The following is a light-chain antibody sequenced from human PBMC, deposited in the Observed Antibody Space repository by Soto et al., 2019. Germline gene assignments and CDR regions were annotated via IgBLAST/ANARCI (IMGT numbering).Light chain of an antibody. CDR2: EVN. CDR3: SSYTGSNDVV. J-gene: IGLJ2*01. CDR1: SSAVAGYNY. Sequence: QSALTQPPSASGSPGQSVTISCTGTSSAVAGYNYVSWYQQHPGKAPKLMIYEVNKRPSGVPDRFSGSKSGTTAFLTVSGLQAEDEADYYCSSYTGSNDVVFGGGTQLTVL. V-gene: IGLV2-8*01.